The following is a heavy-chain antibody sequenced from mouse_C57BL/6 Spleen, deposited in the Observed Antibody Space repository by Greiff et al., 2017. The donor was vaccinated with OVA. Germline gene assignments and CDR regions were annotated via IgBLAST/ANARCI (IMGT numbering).Heavy chain of an antibody. J-gene: IGHJ4*01. Sequence: QVQLQQPGAELVKPGASVKLSCKASGYTFTSYWMQWVKQRPGQGLEWIGEIDPSDSYTNYNQKFKGKATLTVDTSSSTAYRQLSSLTSEDSAVYYCARGARDYAMDYWGQGTSVTVSS. CDR2: IDPSDSYT. D-gene: IGHD3-1*01. V-gene: IGHV1-50*01. CDR1: GYTFTSYW. CDR3: ARGARDYAMDY.